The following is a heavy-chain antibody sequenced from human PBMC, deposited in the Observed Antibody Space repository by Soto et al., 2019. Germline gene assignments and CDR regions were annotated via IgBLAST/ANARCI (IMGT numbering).Heavy chain of an antibody. CDR3: ARDVGGYSYGLYYHYGMDV. J-gene: IGHJ6*02. CDR1: GYTFTTYD. V-gene: IGHV1-8*01. CDR2: MNHNGGKT. Sequence: QVQLIQSGAEVKKPGASVKVSCKASGYTFTTYDINWVRQAPGQGLEWMGWMNHNGGKTEYAQKFQGRVTMTRNTSLSTAYMEVRSLTSEDTAVYYCARDVGGYSYGLYYHYGMDVWGQGTTVIVSS. D-gene: IGHD5-18*01.